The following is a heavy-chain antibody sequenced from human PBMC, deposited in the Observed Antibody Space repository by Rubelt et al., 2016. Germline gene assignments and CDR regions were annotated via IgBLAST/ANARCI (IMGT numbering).Heavy chain of an antibody. J-gene: IGHJ6*02. V-gene: IGHV3-66*01. Sequence: GKGLEWVSVIYSGGSTYYADSVKGRFTISRDNSKNTLYLQMNSLRAEDTAVYYCARARKDDSSSKGDGMDVWGQGTTVTVSS. CDR3: ARARKDDSSSKGDGMDV. CDR2: IYSGGST. D-gene: IGHD6-13*01.